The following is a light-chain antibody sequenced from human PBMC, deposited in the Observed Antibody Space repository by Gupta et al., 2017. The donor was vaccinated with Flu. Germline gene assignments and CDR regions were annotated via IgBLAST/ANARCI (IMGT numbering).Light chain of an antibody. CDR2: EAS. V-gene: IGKV3D-20*01. CDR3: KQYSSSPLT. J-gene: IGKJ4*01. Sequence: EIVLTQSPVTLSLSLGERATLSCGASQSVSSSYVAWYQQKPGLAPRLLIYEASSRATGSPDRFSGSGSGTDFRLTISRLEPEDLAVYYCKQYSSSPLTFGGGTKVEI. CDR1: QSVSSSY.